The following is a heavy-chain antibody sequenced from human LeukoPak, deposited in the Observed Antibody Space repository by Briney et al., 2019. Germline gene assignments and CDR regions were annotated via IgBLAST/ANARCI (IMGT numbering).Heavy chain of an antibody. CDR2: ILYSGST. CDR3: VRRVAGSSYRDY. V-gene: IGHV4-59*08. D-gene: IGHD3-22*01. Sequence: PSETLSLTCTVSGGSISSDYWSWIRQPPGKGLEWIGNILYSGSTNYNPSLKSRVTISVDTSKNQFSLKLSSVTAADTADYYCVRRVAGSSYRDYWGQGTLVTVSS. J-gene: IGHJ4*02. CDR1: GGSISSDY.